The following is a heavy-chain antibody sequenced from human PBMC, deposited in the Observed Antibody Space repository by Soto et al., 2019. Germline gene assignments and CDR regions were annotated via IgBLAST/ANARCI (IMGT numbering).Heavy chain of an antibody. CDR2: ISYDGSNK. D-gene: IGHD6-19*01. J-gene: IGHJ4*02. CDR1: GFSLWSYV. Sequence: PWGSMGLGCAACGFSLWSYVMDWLLKDPGKGLEWVAVISYDGSNKYYADSVKGRFTISRDNSKNTLYLQMNSLRAEDTAVYYCARGLRGSGWYQGDYWGQGTLVTVYS. CDR3: ARGLRGSGWYQGDY. V-gene: IGHV3-30-3*01.